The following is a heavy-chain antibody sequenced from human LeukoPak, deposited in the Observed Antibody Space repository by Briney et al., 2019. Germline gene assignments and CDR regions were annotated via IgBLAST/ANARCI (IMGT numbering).Heavy chain of an antibody. D-gene: IGHD1-1*01. CDR1: GFTFSSYA. J-gene: IGHJ4*02. CDR2: ISYDGSNK. V-gene: IGHV3-30-3*01. Sequence: GGSLRLSCAASGFTFSSYAMHWVRQAPGKGLEWVAVISYDGSNKYYADSVKGRFTISRDNSKSTLYLQMNSLRAEDTAVYYCAREGLEPLDYWGQGTLVTVSS. CDR3: AREGLEPLDY.